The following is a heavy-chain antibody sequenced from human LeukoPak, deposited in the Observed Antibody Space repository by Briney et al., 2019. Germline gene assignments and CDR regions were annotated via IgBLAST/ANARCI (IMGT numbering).Heavy chain of an antibody. Sequence: GGSLKLSCAASGFTFSSYGMHWVRQAPGKGLEWVAVISYDGSNKYYADSVKGRFTISRDNSKNTLYLQMNSLRAEDTAVYYCAKASRYLGSGSCYRDAFDIWGQGTMVTVSS. CDR2: ISYDGSNK. CDR3: AKASRYLGSGSCYRDAFDI. V-gene: IGHV3-30*18. D-gene: IGHD3-10*02. CDR1: GFTFSSYG. J-gene: IGHJ3*02.